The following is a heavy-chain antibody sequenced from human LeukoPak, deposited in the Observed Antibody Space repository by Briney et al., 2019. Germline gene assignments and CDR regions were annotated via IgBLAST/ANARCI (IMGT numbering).Heavy chain of an antibody. V-gene: IGHV3-74*01. J-gene: IGHJ4*02. CDR2: INSDGSST. Sequence: GGSLRLSCAASGFTFSSYWMHWVRQAPGKGLVWVSRINSDGSSTSYADPVKGRFTISRDNAKNTLYLQMNSLRAEDTAVYYCASRPRNCSSTSCYLKGPGYWGQGTLVTVSS. D-gene: IGHD2-2*01. CDR3: ASRPRNCSSTSCYLKGPGY. CDR1: GFTFSSYW.